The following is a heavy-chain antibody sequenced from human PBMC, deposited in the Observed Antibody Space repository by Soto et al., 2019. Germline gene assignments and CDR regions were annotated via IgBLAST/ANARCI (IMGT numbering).Heavy chain of an antibody. Sequence: QVQLVQSGVEVKKPGASVKVSCKASGYTFISHGISWLRQAPGQGLEWMGWISGKNGNTNYAQKLQGRFTLTTDTSTRTAYMELRSLRSDDTAVYYCARVSSSIVVVPDYGMDVWGQGTTVTVSS. V-gene: IGHV1-18*04. CDR3: ARVSSSIVVVPDYGMDV. D-gene: IGHD2-15*01. CDR2: ISGKNGNT. J-gene: IGHJ6*02. CDR1: GYTFISHG.